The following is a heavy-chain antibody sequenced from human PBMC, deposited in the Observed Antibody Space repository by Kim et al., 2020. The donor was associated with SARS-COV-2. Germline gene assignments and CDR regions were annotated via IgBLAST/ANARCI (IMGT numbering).Heavy chain of an antibody. CDR1: GGSISSSSYY. J-gene: IGHJ5*02. V-gene: IGHV4-39*01. Sequence: SETLSLTCTVSGGSISSSSYYWGWIRQPPGKGLEWIGSIYYSGSTYYNPSLKSRVTISVDTSKNQFSLKLSSVTAADTAVYYCARHQWEYSYGSIWFDPWGQGTLVTVSS. D-gene: IGHD5-18*01. CDR3: ARHQWEYSYGSIWFDP. CDR2: IYYSGST.